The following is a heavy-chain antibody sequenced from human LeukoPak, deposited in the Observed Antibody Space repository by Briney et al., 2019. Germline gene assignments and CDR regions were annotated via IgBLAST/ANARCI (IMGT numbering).Heavy chain of an antibody. V-gene: IGHV4-39*01. Sequence: SETLSLTCTVSGGSISSSSYYWGWIRQPPGKGLEWNGSIYYSGSTYYNPSLKSRVTISVDTSKNQFSLKLSSVTAADTAVYYCARLDIVATIFDYWGQGTLVTVSS. J-gene: IGHJ4*02. CDR1: GGSISSSSYY. CDR2: IYYSGST. CDR3: ARLDIVATIFDY. D-gene: IGHD5-12*01.